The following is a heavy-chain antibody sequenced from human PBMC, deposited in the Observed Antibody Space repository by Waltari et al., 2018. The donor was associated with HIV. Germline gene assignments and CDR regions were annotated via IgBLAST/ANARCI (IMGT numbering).Heavy chain of an antibody. CDR1: GCTFNNFS. Sequence: EVQLVESGGGLVQPGVSLRLSCTASGCTFNNFSLSCVRQAPGKGLEWGSVISGRGGTTYYADSVKGRFTVSRDNFKNTVYLQMNSLRAGDTAIYYCAKAVMETAVSSPVDCWGQGALVTVSS. CDR3: AKAVMETAVSSPVDC. CDR2: ISGRGGTT. D-gene: IGHD5-18*01. J-gene: IGHJ4*02. V-gene: IGHV3-23*04.